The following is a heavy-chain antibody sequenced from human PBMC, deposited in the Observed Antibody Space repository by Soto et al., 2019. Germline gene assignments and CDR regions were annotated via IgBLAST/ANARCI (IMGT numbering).Heavy chain of an antibody. CDR1: GYTFTGYY. Sequence: GASVKVSCKASGYTFTGYYMHWVRQAPGQGLEWMGWINPNSGGTNYAQKFQGRVTMTRDTSISTAYMELSRLRSDDTAVYYCASTTPRTPCSGYDGDFDYWGQGTLVTVSS. CDR2: INPNSGGT. J-gene: IGHJ4*02. CDR3: ASTTPRTPCSGYDGDFDY. D-gene: IGHD5-12*01. V-gene: IGHV1-2*02.